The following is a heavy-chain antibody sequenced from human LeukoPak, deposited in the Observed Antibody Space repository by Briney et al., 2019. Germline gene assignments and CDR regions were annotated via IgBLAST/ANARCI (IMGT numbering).Heavy chain of an antibody. CDR1: GYTFTSYG. CDR2: ISAYNGNT. Sequence: ASVKVSCKASGYTFTSYGISWVRQAPGQGLEWMGWISAYNGNTNYAQKLQGRVTMTTDTSTSTAYMELRSLRSDDTAVYYCARDVEYYDYVWGSYRFIDYWGQGTLVTVSS. D-gene: IGHD3-16*02. V-gene: IGHV1-18*01. CDR3: ARDVEYYDYVWGSYRFIDY. J-gene: IGHJ4*02.